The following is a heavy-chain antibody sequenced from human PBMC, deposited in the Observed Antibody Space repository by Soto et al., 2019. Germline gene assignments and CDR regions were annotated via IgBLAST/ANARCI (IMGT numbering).Heavy chain of an antibody. D-gene: IGHD6-13*01. Sequence: GGSLRLSCSASGFTFSTYGMHWVRQAPGKGLEWVAAMSYDGTKQYYVDSVKGRFTISRDNSRNTLFLQLNSLRDEDTAVYYCAKEYGSTWIDHWGQGTPVTVSS. J-gene: IGHJ4*02. CDR1: GFTFSTYG. CDR3: AKEYGSTWIDH. CDR2: MSYDGTKQ. V-gene: IGHV3-30*18.